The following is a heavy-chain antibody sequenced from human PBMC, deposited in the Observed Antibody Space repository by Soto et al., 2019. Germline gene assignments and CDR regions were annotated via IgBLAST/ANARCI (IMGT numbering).Heavy chain of an antibody. V-gene: IGHV3-23*01. Sequence: PGGSLRLSCAASGFTFSSYAMSWVRQAPGKGLEWVSAISGSGGSTYYADSVKGRFTISRDNSKNTLYLQMNSLRAEDTAVYHCASRRGSSSGAFDIWGQGTMVTVSS. J-gene: IGHJ3*02. CDR1: GFTFSSYA. CDR3: ASRRGSSSGAFDI. D-gene: IGHD6-6*01. CDR2: ISGSGGST.